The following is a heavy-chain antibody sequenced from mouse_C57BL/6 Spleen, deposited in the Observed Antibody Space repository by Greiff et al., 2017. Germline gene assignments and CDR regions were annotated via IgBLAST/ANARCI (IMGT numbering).Heavy chain of an antibody. CDR2: IRLKSDNYAT. Sequence: EVMLVESGGGLVQPGGSMKLSCVASGFTFSNYWMNWVRQSPEKGLEWVAQIRLKSDNYATHYAESVKGRFTISRDDSKSSVYLQMNNLRAEDTGIYYCTAYYYGSSIDYWGQGTTLTVSS. V-gene: IGHV6-3*01. D-gene: IGHD1-1*01. CDR1: GFTFSNYW. J-gene: IGHJ2*01. CDR3: TAYYYGSSIDY.